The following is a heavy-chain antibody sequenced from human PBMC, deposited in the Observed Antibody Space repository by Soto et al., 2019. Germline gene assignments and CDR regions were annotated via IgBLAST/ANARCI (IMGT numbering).Heavy chain of an antibody. CDR2: INAGNGNT. CDR1: GYTFTSYA. V-gene: IGHV1-3*01. J-gene: IGHJ5*02. Sequence: ASVKVSCKASGYTFTSYAMHWVRQAPGQRLEWMGWINAGNGNTKYSQKFQGRVTITRDTSASTAYMELSSLRSEDTAVYYCARGLRYSSSWYFPAWFDPWGQGTLVTVSS. CDR3: ARGLRYSSSWYFPAWFDP. D-gene: IGHD6-13*01.